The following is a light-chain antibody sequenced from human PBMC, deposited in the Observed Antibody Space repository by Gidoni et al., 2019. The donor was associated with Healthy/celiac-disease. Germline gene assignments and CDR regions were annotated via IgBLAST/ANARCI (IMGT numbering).Light chain of an antibody. CDR3: QQYNSYPYT. V-gene: IGKV1-5*03. J-gene: IGKJ2*01. CDR2: KAS. CDR1: QSISSW. Sequence: DIQMTQSPSTMSASVGDRVTITCRASQSISSWLAWYQQKPGKAPKLLIYKASSLESGVPSRFSGSGSGTEFTLTISSLQPDDFATYYCQQYNSYPYTFGQGTKLEIK.